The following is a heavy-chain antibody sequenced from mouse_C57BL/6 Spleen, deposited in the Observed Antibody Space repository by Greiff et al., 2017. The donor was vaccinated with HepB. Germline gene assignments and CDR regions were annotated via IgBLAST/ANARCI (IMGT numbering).Heavy chain of an antibody. J-gene: IGHJ1*03. CDR2: IDPSDSYT. CDR1: GYTFTSYW. Sequence: QVQLKQPGAELVRPGTSVKLSCKASGYTFTSYWMHWVKQRPGQGLEWIGVIDPSDSYTNYNQKFKGKATLTVDTSSSTAYMQLSSLTSEDSAVYYCARRSSYWYFDVWGTGTTVTVSS. V-gene: IGHV1-59*01. D-gene: IGHD1-1*01. CDR3: ARRSSYWYFDV.